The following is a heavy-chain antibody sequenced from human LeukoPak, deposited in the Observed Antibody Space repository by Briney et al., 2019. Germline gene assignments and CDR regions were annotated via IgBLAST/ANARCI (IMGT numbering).Heavy chain of an antibody. J-gene: IGHJ2*01. Sequence: SVKVSCKASGGTFSSYAISWVRQAPGQGLEWMGGIIPIFGTANYAQKFQGRVTITTDESTSTAYMELSSLRSEDTAVYYCARVTRDTAMVTHWYFDLCGRGTLVTVSS. CDR3: ARVTRDTAMVTHWYFDL. D-gene: IGHD5-18*01. CDR2: IIPIFGTA. V-gene: IGHV1-69*05. CDR1: GGTFSSYA.